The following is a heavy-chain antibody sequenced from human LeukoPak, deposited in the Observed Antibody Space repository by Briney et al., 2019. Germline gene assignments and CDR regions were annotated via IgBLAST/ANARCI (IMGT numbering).Heavy chain of an antibody. D-gene: IGHD6-6*01. Sequence: NASETLSLTCTVSGGSISSYYWSWIRQPPGKGLEWIGYIYYSGSTNYNPSLKSRVTISVGTSKNQFSLKLSSVTAADTAVYYCARLYSSSSWFDPWGQGTLVTVSS. J-gene: IGHJ5*02. V-gene: IGHV4-59*01. CDR2: IYYSGST. CDR1: GGSISSYY. CDR3: ARLYSSSSWFDP.